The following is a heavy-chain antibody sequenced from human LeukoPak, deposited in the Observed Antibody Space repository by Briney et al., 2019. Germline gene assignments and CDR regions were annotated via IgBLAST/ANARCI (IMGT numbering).Heavy chain of an antibody. CDR1: GGTFSSYA. D-gene: IGHD5-18*01. V-gene: IGHV1-69*06. CDR3: ASGGYSYGYGERYFDY. CDR2: IIPIFGTA. J-gene: IGHJ4*02. Sequence: SVKVSCKASGGTFSSYAISWVRQAPGQGLEWMGGIIPIFGTANYAQKFQGRVMITADKSTSTAYMELSSLRSEDTAVYYCASGGYSYGYGERYFDYWGQGTLVTVSS.